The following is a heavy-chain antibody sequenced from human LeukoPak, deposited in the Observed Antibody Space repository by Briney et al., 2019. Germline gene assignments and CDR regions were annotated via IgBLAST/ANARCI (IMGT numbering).Heavy chain of an antibody. Sequence: GASVKVSCKASGYTFTGYYMHWVRQAPGQGLEWMGWINPNSGGTNYAQKFQGRVTMTRDTSTSTAYMELSRLRSDDTAVYYCARVGSGYSSGPFDYWGQGTLVTVSS. CDR2: INPNSGGT. CDR3: ARVGSGYSSGPFDY. J-gene: IGHJ4*02. V-gene: IGHV1-2*02. CDR1: GYTFTGYY. D-gene: IGHD6-19*01.